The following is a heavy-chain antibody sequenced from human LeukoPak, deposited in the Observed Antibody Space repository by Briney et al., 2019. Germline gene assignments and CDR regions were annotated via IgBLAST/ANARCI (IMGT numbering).Heavy chain of an antibody. V-gene: IGHV4-59*01. Sequence: SETLSLTCTVSGGSISSYYWSWIRQPPGKGLEWIGYIYYSGSTNYYPSLKSRVTISVDTSKNQFSLKLSSVTAADTAVYYCARICSGYFDYYYYGMDVWGQGTTVTVSS. D-gene: IGHD3-22*01. CDR1: GGSISSYY. CDR3: ARICSGYFDYYYYGMDV. CDR2: IYYSGST. J-gene: IGHJ6*02.